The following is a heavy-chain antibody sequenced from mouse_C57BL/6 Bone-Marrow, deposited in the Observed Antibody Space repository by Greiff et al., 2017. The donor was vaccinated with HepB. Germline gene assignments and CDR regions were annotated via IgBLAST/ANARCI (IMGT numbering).Heavy chain of an antibody. CDR3: ARSRYERGFDY. Sequence: QVQLKQSGPELVKPGASVKISCKASGYAFSSSWMNWVKQRPGKGLEWIGRIYPGDGDTNYNGKFKGKATLTADKSSSTAYMQLSSLTSEDSAVYFCARSRYERGFDYWGQGTLVTVSA. J-gene: IGHJ3*01. CDR2: IYPGDGDT. V-gene: IGHV1-82*01. CDR1: GYAFSSSW. D-gene: IGHD2-3*01.